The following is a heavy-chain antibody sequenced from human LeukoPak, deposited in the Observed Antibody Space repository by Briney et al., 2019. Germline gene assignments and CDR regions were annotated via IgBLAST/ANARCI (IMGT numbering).Heavy chain of an antibody. CDR1: GFTFSSYA. V-gene: IGHV3-23*01. CDR2: ISASGSNT. CDR3: AKENHGIVGATTLIDY. J-gene: IGHJ4*02. Sequence: GGSLRLSCAASGFTFSSYAMSWVRQAPGKGLEWVSVISASGSNTYYADSVKGRFTISRDNSKDTLYLQMNSLRAEDTAVYYCAKENHGIVGATTLIDYWGQGTLVTVSS. D-gene: IGHD1-26*01.